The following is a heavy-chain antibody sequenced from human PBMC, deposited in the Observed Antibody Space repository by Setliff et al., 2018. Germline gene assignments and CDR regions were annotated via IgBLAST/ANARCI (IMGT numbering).Heavy chain of an antibody. CDR1: GFTFSSYS. CDR3: ASKYYYDSSGYFGSDY. D-gene: IGHD3-22*01. Sequence: PGGSLRLSCAASGFTFSSYSMNWVRQAPGEGLEWVSSISSSSSYIYYADSVKCRFTISRDNAKNSLYLQMNSLRAEDTAVYYCASKYYYDSSGYFGSDYWGQGTLVTVSS. J-gene: IGHJ4*02. CDR2: ISSSSSYI. V-gene: IGHV3-21*01.